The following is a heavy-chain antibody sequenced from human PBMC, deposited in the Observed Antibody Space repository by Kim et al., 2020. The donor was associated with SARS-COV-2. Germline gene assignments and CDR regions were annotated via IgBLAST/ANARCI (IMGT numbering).Heavy chain of an antibody. J-gene: IGHJ6*02. D-gene: IGHD2-2*01. Sequence: GGSLRLSCAASGFTFSNAWMSWVRQAPGKGLEWVGRIKSKTDGGTTDYAAPVKGRFTISRDDSKNTLYLQMNSLKTEDTAVYYCTTGRLPRYCSSTSCQTYYYYGMDVWGQGTTVTVSS. CDR2: IKSKTDGGTT. CDR3: TTGRLPRYCSSTSCQTYYYYGMDV. V-gene: IGHV3-15*01. CDR1: GFTFSNAW.